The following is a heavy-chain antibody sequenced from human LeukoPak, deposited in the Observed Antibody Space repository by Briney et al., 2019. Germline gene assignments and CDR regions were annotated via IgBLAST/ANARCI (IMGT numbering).Heavy chain of an antibody. CDR1: GFTFDDYA. J-gene: IGHJ4*02. V-gene: IGHV3-9*03. CDR2: ISWNSGSI. CDR3: AKGYYYDSSGSALDY. D-gene: IGHD3-22*01. Sequence: GGSLRLSCAASGFTFDDYAMHWVRQAPGKGLEWVSGISWNSGSIGYADSVKGRFTISRDNAKNSLYLQMNSLRAEDMASYYCAKGYYYDSSGSALDYWGQGTLVTVSS.